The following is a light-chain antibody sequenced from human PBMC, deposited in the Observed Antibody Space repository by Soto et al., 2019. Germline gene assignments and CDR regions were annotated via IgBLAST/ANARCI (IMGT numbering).Light chain of an antibody. Sequence: EILMTQSPATLSVSPGETATLSCRSSQSVSSSYLAWYQQKPGQAPRLLIYGASSRATGIPARFSGSGSGTDFTLTISSLEPEDFAVYYCQQRSSWITFGQGTRLEI. CDR2: GAS. J-gene: IGKJ5*01. CDR3: QQRSSWIT. V-gene: IGKV3D-20*02. CDR1: QSVSSSY.